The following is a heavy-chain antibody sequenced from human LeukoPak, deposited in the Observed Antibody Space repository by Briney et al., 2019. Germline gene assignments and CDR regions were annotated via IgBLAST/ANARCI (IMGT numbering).Heavy chain of an antibody. D-gene: IGHD3-16*02. V-gene: IGHV1-2*02. CDR1: GYSFTGSA. CDR2: INPNSGGT. J-gene: IGHJ4*02. Sequence: ASVKVSCKASGYSFTGSAMNWVRQAPGQGLEWMGWINPNSGGTNYAQKFQGRVTMTRDTSISTAYMELSRLRSDDTAVYYCARDLTNDYVWGSYRYRALYYFDYWGQGTLVTVSS. CDR3: ARDLTNDYVWGSYRYRALYYFDY.